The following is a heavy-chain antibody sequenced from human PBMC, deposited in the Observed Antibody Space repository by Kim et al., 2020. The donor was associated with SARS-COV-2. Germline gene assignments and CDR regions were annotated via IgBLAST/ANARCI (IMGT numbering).Heavy chain of an antibody. CDR1: GYTFTSYG. D-gene: IGHD1-26*01. CDR2: ISAYNGNT. J-gene: IGHJ4*02. Sequence: ATVKVSCKASGYTFTSYGIGWVRQAPGQGLEWMGWISAYNGNTNYAQKLQGRVTMTTDTSTSTAYMELRSLRSDDTAVYYCARSPLQWELYAEPWGQGTLVTVSS. V-gene: IGHV1-18*04. CDR3: ARSPLQWELYAEP.